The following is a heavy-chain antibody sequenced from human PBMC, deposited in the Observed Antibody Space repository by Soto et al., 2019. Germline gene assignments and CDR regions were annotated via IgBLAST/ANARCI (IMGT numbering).Heavy chain of an antibody. Sequence: QVQLQESGPGLVKPSQTLSLTCTVSGGSISSGGYYCNWIRQHPGKGLEWIGHIYYIGSTYYNPSLKSRITISLDTSKYQFSLKLSSVTAADPVVYYCARSVFPWGQGTLVTVSS. CDR3: ARSVFP. V-gene: IGHV4-31*03. CDR1: GGSISSGGYY. J-gene: IGHJ5*02. CDR2: IYYIGST.